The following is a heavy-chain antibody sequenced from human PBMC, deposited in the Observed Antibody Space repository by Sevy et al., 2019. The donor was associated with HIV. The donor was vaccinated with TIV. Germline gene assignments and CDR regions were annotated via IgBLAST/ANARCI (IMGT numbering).Heavy chain of an antibody. D-gene: IGHD3-10*01. V-gene: IGHV3-7*01. CDR2: IKHDGSEK. Sequence: GGSPRLSCAASGFTFSSYWMSWVRQAPGKGLEWVANIKHDGSEKYYVDSVKGRFTISRDNAKNSLYLQMNSLRAEDTAVYYCARDGPLWFGELDAFDIWGQGTMVTVSS. J-gene: IGHJ3*02. CDR1: GFTFSSYW. CDR3: ARDGPLWFGELDAFDI.